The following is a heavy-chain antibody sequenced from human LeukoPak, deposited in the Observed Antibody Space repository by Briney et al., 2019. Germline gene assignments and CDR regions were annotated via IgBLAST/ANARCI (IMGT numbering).Heavy chain of an antibody. J-gene: IGHJ4*02. D-gene: IGHD6-6*01. V-gene: IGHV3-21*01. CDR3: ARDHGSF. CDR2: ISSRSSYI. Sequence: GGSLRLSCAASGFTFSSYSMNWVRQAPGKGLEWVSSISSRSSYIYYADSVKGRFTISRDNAKNSLYLQMNSLRAEDTAVYYCARDHGSFWGQGTLVAVSS. CDR1: GFTFSSYS.